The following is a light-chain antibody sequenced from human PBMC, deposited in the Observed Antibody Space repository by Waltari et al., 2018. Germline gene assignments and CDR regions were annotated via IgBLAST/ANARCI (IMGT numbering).Light chain of an antibody. CDR1: PSNLGQND. Sequence: QSVLTQPPSVSADPGQKVTNSCSGSPSNLGQNDVTWYHNHPGTAPKRRINDNYNRPSGNTGHSASTKFGASATLGITGSRTGDEADYYCATGDTSLSAVVFGGGTKVTVL. CDR3: ATGDTSLSAVV. J-gene: IGLJ3*02. CDR2: DNY. V-gene: IGLV1-51*01.